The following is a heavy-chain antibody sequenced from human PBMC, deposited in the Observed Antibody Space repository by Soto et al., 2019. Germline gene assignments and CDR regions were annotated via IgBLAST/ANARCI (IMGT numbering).Heavy chain of an antibody. CDR3: AHSRRLYGAGLSDV. CDR2: IYWDDDK. D-gene: IGHD3-10*01. J-gene: IGHJ6*02. Sequence: SGPTLVNPTQTLTLTCTFSGFSLSTSGVGVGWIRQPPGKALEWLALIYWDDDKRYSPSLKSRLTITKDTSKNQEVLTMTNMDPVDTATYYGAHSRRLYGAGLSDVWGQGTTVTVSS. V-gene: IGHV2-5*02. CDR1: GFSLSTSGVG.